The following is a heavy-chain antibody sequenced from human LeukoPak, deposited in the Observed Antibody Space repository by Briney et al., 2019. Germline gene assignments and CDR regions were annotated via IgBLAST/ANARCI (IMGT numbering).Heavy chain of an antibody. J-gene: IGHJ4*02. V-gene: IGHV4-34*01. CDR1: GGSFSGYY. Sequence: SETLSLTCAVYGGSFSGYYWSWIRQPPGKGLEWIGEINHSGSTNYNPSLKSRVTISVDTSKNQFSLKLSSVTAADTAVYYCAISDSSGWYARYCEYWGQGTLVTVSS. CDR3: AISDSSGWYARYCEY. CDR2: INHSGST. D-gene: IGHD6-19*01.